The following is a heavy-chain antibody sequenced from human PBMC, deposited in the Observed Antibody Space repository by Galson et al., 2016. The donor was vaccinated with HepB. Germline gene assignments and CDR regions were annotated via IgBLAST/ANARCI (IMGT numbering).Heavy chain of an antibody. Sequence: SLRLSCAASGFTISRYWMHWVRQTPGKGLVWVSRIAFDGTTTTYADSVKGRFIISRDNAKNTLDLQMNSLRAEDTAVYYCVGGGGNYAPYDYWGQGTLVTASS. D-gene: IGHD3-16*01. V-gene: IGHV3-74*01. CDR3: VGGGGNYAPYDY. J-gene: IGHJ4*02. CDR2: IAFDGTTT. CDR1: GFTISRYW.